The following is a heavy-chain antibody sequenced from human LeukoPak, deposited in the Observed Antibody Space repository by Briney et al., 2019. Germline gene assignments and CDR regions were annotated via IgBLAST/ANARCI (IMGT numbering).Heavy chain of an antibody. V-gene: IGHV3-21*01. CDR2: ITSSSSYI. J-gene: IGHJ4*02. CDR3: ARDDNSGHVSL. Sequence: PGGALRLSCAASGFPFSTYSMNWVRQAPGKGREWVSYITSSSSYIYYADSVKGRFTISRDNAKNSLYLQMNSLRAEDTAVYYCARDDNSGHVSLWGQGTLVIVSS. D-gene: IGHD3-22*01. CDR1: GFPFSTYS.